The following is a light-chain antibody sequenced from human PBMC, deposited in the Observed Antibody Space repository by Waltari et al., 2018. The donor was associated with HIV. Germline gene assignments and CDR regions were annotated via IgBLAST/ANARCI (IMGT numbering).Light chain of an antibody. V-gene: IGLV2-14*01. CDR2: DVS. CDR1: SSDVGGYNY. Sequence: QSPLTQPASVSGSPGQSTTIPCTGTSSDVGGYNYVACYQQHPGKPPKLTFYDVSNRPTGVTNRFSGSKSGNTACLTSSGPQAEDEADYYCSAYTSRVVFGGGNKLTVL. J-gene: IGLJ2*01. CDR3: SAYTSRVV.